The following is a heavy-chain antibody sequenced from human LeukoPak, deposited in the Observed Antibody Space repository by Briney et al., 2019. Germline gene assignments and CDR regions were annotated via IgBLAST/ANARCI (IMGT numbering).Heavy chain of an antibody. CDR2: ISSSGSTI. Sequence: GGSLRLSCAASGFTFSSYEMNWVRQAPGKGLEWVSYISSSGSTIYYADSVKGRFTISRDNAKNSLYLQMNSLRAEDTALYYCAKDSHQLLYLDVGWFDPWGQGTLVTVSS. J-gene: IGHJ5*02. V-gene: IGHV3-48*03. CDR1: GFTFSSYE. CDR3: AKDSHQLLYLDVGWFDP. D-gene: IGHD2-2*02.